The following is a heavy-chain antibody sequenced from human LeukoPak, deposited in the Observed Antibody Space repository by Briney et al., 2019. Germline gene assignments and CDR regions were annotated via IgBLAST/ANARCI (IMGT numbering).Heavy chain of an antibody. Sequence: ASVKVSCKASGGTFSSYAISWVRQAPGQGLEWMGWINPNSGGTNYVQKFQGRVTMTRDTSISTAYMELSRLRSDDTAVYYCARSYDYVWGSYRSYYFDYWGQGTLVTVSS. V-gene: IGHV1-2*02. CDR1: GGTFSSYA. CDR2: INPNSGGT. D-gene: IGHD3-16*02. CDR3: ARSYDYVWGSYRSYYFDY. J-gene: IGHJ4*02.